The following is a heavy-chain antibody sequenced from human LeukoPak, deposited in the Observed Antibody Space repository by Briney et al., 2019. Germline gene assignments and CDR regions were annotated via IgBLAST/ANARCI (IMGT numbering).Heavy chain of an antibody. Sequence: ASVKVSCKASGYTFTGYYMHWVRQAPGQGLEWMGWINPNSGGTNYAQKFQGRVTMTTDTSTRTAYMELKSLRSDDTAVYYCVSERQVGPGVTFSFWGQGTLVTVSS. CDR1: GYTFTGYY. CDR3: VSERQVGPGVTFSF. V-gene: IGHV1-2*02. D-gene: IGHD3-16*01. J-gene: IGHJ4*02. CDR2: INPNSGGT.